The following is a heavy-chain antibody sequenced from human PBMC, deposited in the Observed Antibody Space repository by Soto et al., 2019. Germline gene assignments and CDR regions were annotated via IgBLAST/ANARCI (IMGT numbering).Heavy chain of an antibody. V-gene: IGHV3-49*03. D-gene: IGHD3-10*01. CDR3: TKIYGSGSYLPDY. Sequence: GGSLRLSCTASGYTFGDFSVSWFRQAPGKGLEWVGFIKSKAYGGTIEYAASVKGRFTISRDDSKTIAYLQMNGLKTEDTAVYYCTKIYGSGSYLPDYWGHGTPVTVSS. J-gene: IGHJ4*01. CDR2: IKSKAYGGTI. CDR1: GYTFGDFS.